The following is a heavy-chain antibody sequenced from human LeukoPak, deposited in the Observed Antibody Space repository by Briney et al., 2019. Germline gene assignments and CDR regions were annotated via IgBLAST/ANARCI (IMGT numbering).Heavy chain of an antibody. Sequence: GGSLRLSCAASEFTFSSYSMNWVRQAPGKGLEWVSYITNSGNSKSYADSVKGRFTISRDNAKNSLYLHTHSLRAEDTAIYYCARLKLGYWYFDLWGRGTLLTVSS. V-gene: IGHV3-48*04. CDR1: EFTFSSYS. CDR3: ARLKLGYWYFDL. J-gene: IGHJ2*01. CDR2: ITNSGNSK. D-gene: IGHD7-27*01.